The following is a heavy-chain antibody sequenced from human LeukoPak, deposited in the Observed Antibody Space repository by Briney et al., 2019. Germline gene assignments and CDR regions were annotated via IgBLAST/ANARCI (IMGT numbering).Heavy chain of an antibody. Sequence: GGSLRLSCAASGFTFSSYSMNWVRQAPGKGLEWVSSISSSSSYIYYADSVKGRFTISRDNAKNSLYLQMNSLRAEDTAVYYCAREPNIYSSSWSRTFDYWGQGTLVTVSS. J-gene: IGHJ4*02. V-gene: IGHV3-21*01. CDR3: AREPNIYSSSWSRTFDY. CDR2: ISSSSSYI. D-gene: IGHD6-13*01. CDR1: GFTFSSYS.